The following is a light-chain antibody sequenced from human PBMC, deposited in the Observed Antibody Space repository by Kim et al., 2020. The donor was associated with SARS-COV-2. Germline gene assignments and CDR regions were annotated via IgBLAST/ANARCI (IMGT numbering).Light chain of an antibody. CDR2: GAL. Sequence: DIQMTQSPSSLSASVGDRVTITCRASQGIDNYLVWFQQKPGKAPKSLIYGALNLQSGVPSKFSGSGFGKDFTLTINSLQPEDYATYYCQQYKAYPITVGQGTRLEIK. J-gene: IGKJ5*01. CDR1: QGIDNY. V-gene: IGKV1-16*02. CDR3: QQYKAYPIT.